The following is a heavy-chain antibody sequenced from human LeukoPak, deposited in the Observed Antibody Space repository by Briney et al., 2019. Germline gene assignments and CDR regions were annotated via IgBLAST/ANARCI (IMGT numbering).Heavy chain of an antibody. Sequence: HPGGSLRLSCAASGFTFDDYAMHWVRQAPGKGLEWVSTISGTGSSTYHADSVKGRFTISRDNSQNTLYLQMNSLRAEDTAVYYCAKELNYYDSSGVMDGWGQGTTVTGSS. CDR2: ISGTGSST. CDR1: GFTFDDYA. D-gene: IGHD3-22*01. CDR3: AKELNYYDSSGVMDG. J-gene: IGHJ6*02. V-gene: IGHV3-23*01.